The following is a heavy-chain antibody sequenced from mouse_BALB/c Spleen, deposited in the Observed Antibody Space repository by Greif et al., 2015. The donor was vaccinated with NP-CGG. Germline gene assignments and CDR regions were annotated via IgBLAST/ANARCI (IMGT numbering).Heavy chain of an antibody. CDR2: INPSTGYT. J-gene: IGHJ1*01. CDR1: GYTFTSYW. V-gene: IGHV1-7*01. Sequence: VQLQQSGAELAKPGASVKMSCKASGYTFTSYWMHWVKQRPGQGLEWIGYINPSTGYTEYNQKFKDKATLTADKSSSTAYMQLSSLTSEDSAVYYCARSYEGYFDVWGAGTMVTVSS. CDR3: ARSYEGYFDV. D-gene: IGHD1-1*01.